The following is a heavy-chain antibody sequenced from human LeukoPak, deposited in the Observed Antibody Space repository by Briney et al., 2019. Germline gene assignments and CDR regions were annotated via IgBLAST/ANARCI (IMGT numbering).Heavy chain of an antibody. J-gene: IGHJ3*02. CDR2: IYYSGST. CDR3: ARGGVEMATIDAFDI. V-gene: IGHV4-39*07. D-gene: IGHD5-24*01. Sequence: SETLSLTCTVSGGSISSSSYYWGWIRQPPGKGLEWIGSIYYSGSTYYNPSLKSRVTISVDTSKNQFSLKLGSVTAADTAVYYCARGGVEMATIDAFDIWGQGTMVTVSS. CDR1: GGSISSSSYY.